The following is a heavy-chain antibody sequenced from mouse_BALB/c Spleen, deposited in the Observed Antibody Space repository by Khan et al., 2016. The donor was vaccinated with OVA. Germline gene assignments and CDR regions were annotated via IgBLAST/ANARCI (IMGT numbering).Heavy chain of an antibody. Sequence: QVQLQQSGPELVRPGVSVKISCKGSGYTFTDYAMYWVKQSHAKSLEWIGLISTYSGNTNYNQKFKGKATMTVDKSSTTAYMVLARLTSEDSAIYYWARPAYDGYYGYWGQGTTLTVSS. D-gene: IGHD2-3*01. V-gene: IGHV1S137*01. CDR3: ARPAYDGYYGY. J-gene: IGHJ2*01. CDR1: GYTFTDYA. CDR2: ISTYSGNT.